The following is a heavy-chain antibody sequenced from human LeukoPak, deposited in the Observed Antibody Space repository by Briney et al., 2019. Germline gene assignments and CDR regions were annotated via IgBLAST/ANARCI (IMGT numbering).Heavy chain of an antibody. Sequence: ASVKVSCKASGYTFTSYYMHWVRQAPGQGREWMGIINPSGDSTSYAQKFQGRVTMTRDTSTSTVYMELSSLRSEDTAVYYCASRYYYDSSGYYSSDAFDIWGQGTMVTVSS. J-gene: IGHJ3*02. V-gene: IGHV1-46*01. CDR2: INPSGDST. D-gene: IGHD3-22*01. CDR3: ASRYYYDSSGYYSSDAFDI. CDR1: GYTFTSYY.